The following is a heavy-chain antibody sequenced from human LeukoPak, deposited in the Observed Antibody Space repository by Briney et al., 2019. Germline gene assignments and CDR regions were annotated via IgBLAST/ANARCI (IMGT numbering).Heavy chain of an antibody. Sequence: ASVKVSCKASGYTFTGYYMHWVRQAPGQGLEWMGRINPNNGATNYAQKLQGRVTMTTDTSTSTAYMELRSLRSDDTAVYYCARDQDYYDSSGYYYTDAFDIWGQGTMVTVSS. J-gene: IGHJ3*02. D-gene: IGHD3-22*01. CDR2: INPNNGAT. CDR3: ARDQDYYDSSGYYYTDAFDI. CDR1: GYTFTGYY. V-gene: IGHV1-2*06.